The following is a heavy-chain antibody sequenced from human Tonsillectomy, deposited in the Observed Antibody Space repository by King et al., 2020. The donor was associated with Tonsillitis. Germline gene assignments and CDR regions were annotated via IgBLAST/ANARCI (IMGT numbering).Heavy chain of an antibody. CDR3: ARGGPWVPASNPGGMDV. J-gene: IGHJ6*02. CDR1: GFTFSTYI. V-gene: IGHV3-48*01. CDR2: ISSSSSTI. Sequence: VQLVESGGGWVQPGGSLRLSCAASGFTFSTYIMNWVRQAPGKGPEWVSYISSSSSTIYYADSVKGRFTISRDNADKSLHLQMNSLRAEDTAVYYCARGGPWVPASNPGGMDVWGQGTTVIVSS. D-gene: IGHD2-2*01.